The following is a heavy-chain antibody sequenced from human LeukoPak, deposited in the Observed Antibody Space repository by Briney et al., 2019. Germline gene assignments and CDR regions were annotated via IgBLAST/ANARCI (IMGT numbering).Heavy chain of an antibody. Sequence: PGGSLRLSCAASGFTVSSNYMSWVRQAPGKGLEWASAITDSGGTTYYADSVKGRFTISRDNSKNTLYLQMNSLRAEDTAVYYCAKASGIAVRGPWVFDYWGQGTLVTVSS. CDR3: AKASGIAVRGPWVFDY. CDR2: ITDSGGTT. V-gene: IGHV3-53*05. CDR1: GFTVSSNY. D-gene: IGHD6-19*01. J-gene: IGHJ4*02.